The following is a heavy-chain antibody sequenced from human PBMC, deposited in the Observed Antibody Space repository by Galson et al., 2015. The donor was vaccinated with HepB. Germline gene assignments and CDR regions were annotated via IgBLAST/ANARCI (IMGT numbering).Heavy chain of an antibody. CDR3: ARDLSVVGATLSLSWFDP. CDR1: GYTFTSYG. V-gene: IGHV1-18*01. CDR2: ISVYNGNT. J-gene: IGHJ5*02. Sequence: QSGAEVKKPGASVKVSCKASGYTFTSYGISWVRQAPGQGLEWMGWISVYNGNTNYAQRLQGRVTMTTDTSTSTAYMELRSLRSDDTAVYYCARDLSVVGATLSLSWFDPWGQGTLVPVSS. D-gene: IGHD1-26*01.